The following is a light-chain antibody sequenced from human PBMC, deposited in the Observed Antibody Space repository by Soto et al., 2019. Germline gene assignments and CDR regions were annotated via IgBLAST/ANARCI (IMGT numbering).Light chain of an antibody. CDR2: DNN. V-gene: IGLV1-51*01. J-gene: IGLJ2*01. CDR3: ATWDGSLPGEV. CDR1: SSNIGNNY. Sequence: QSVLTQSPSVSAAPGQQVTISCSGSSSNIGNNYVSWYQQVPGTAPKLLIYDNNKRPSGIPDRFSGSKSGTSGTLDITGLQTGDESDYYCATWDGSLPGEVFGGGTKVPVL.